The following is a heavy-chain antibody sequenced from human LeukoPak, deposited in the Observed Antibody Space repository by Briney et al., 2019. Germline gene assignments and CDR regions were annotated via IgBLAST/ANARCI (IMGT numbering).Heavy chain of an antibody. D-gene: IGHD2-2*01. CDR3: ARVVPEDIVVVPAAMGWFDP. CDR2: IYHSGST. J-gene: IGHJ5*02. V-gene: IGHV4-38-2*01. CDR1: GYSISSGYY. Sequence: SETLSLTCAVSGYSISSGYYWGWIRQPPGKGLEWIGCIYHSGSTYYNPSLKSRVTISVDTSKNQFSLKLSSVTAADTAVYYCARVVPEDIVVVPAAMGWFDPWGQGTLVTVSS.